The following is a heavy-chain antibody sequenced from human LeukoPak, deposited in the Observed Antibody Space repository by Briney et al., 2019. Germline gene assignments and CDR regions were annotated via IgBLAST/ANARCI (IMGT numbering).Heavy chain of an antibody. CDR1: GGSISSSSYY. CDR3: ARLIPRMTTVTTNWFDP. D-gene: IGHD4-11*01. J-gene: IGHJ5*02. Sequence: SETLSLTCTVSGGSISSSSYYWGWIRQPPGKGLEWIGSIYHSGSTYYNPSLKSRVTISVDTSKNQFSLKLSSVTAADTAVYYCARLIPRMTTVTTNWFDPWGQGTLVTVFS. CDR2: IYHSGST. V-gene: IGHV4-39*07.